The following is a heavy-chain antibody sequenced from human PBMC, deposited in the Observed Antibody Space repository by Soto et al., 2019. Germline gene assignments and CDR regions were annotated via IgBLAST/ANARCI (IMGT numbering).Heavy chain of an antibody. CDR1: AFNFDDYA. CDR3: AKNMAYGDSLGDWYFDL. J-gene: IGHJ2*01. CDR2: IGWSSAAI. D-gene: IGHD4-17*01. Sequence: EVQLVESGGGLVQPGRSLRLSCVASAFNFDDYAMHWVRQAPGKGLEWVSGIGWSSAAIEYADSVRGRFTVSRDNAKSSLYLQMNSLRPEETALYCCAKNMAYGDSLGDWYFDLWVRGTLVTVSS. V-gene: IGHV3-9*01.